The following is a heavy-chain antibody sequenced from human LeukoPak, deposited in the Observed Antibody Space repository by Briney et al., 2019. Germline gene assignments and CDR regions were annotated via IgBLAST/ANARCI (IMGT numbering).Heavy chain of an antibody. V-gene: IGHV3-66*01. CDR1: GSTVSSKY. Sequence: GGSLRLSCAVSGSTVSSKYMSWVRQAPGKGLEWVSVIYSGGTTYYPDSVKGRFSISRDNSKNTLYLQMNSLRAEDTAVYYCAITFGGVIAMGLDYWGPGTLVTVSS. J-gene: IGHJ4*02. D-gene: IGHD3-16*02. CDR2: IYSGGTT. CDR3: AITFGGVIAMGLDY.